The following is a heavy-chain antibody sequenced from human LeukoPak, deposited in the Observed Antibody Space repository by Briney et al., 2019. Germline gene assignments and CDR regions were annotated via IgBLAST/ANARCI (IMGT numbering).Heavy chain of an antibody. CDR1: GFTFTSSS. D-gene: IGHD3-10*01. J-gene: IGHJ3*02. V-gene: IGHV1-58*01. CDR2: VVVGSGNT. CDR3: AADLVRVRGIPLGFDI. Sequence: SVKVSCKPSGFTFTSSSLQWVRQARGQRLGWIGWVVVGSGNTNYAQKFQERVTITRDMSTSTAYMELSSLRSEDTAVYYCAADLVRVRGIPLGFDIWGQGTMVTVSS.